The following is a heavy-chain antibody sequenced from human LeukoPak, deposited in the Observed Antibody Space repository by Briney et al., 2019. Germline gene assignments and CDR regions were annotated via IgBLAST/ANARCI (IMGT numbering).Heavy chain of an antibody. CDR1: GFTVSSNY. CDR3: AREGASLLWFGESTPYGMDV. CDR2: IYSGGST. V-gene: IGHV3-53*01. Sequence: PGGSLRLSCAASGFTVSSNYMSWVRQAPGKGLEGVSVIYSGGSTYYADSVKGRFTISRDNSKNTLYLQMNSLRAEDTAVYYCAREGASLLWFGESTPYGMDVWGQGTTVTVSS. D-gene: IGHD3-10*01. J-gene: IGHJ6*02.